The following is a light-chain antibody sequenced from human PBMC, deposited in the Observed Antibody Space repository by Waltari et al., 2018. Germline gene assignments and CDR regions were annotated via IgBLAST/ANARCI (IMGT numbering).Light chain of an antibody. CDR2: GAS. CDR3: QQCNDWPRT. V-gene: IGKV3D-15*01. CDR1: QSVSNN. Sequence: EIVMTQSPAILSVSPGERATLSCSASQSVSNNLAWYQQKPGQAPRLLIYGASTMATGVPARFSGSGSGTEFTLTISSLQSEDFAVYYCQQCNDWPRTFGQGTKVEIK. J-gene: IGKJ1*01.